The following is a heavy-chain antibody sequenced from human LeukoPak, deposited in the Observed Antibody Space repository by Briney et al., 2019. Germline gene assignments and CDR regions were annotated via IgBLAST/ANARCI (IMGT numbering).Heavy chain of an antibody. Sequence: SETLSLTCSVSGDSLNFYYWSWIRQAPEKGLEWIGYISNSGISYYNPSLKSRVTISLDTSKNHFSLNLTSLTAADTAVYYCARNFARNSGDYGNDAFDVWGQGTMVPVSS. CDR1: GDSLNFYY. V-gene: IGHV4-59*01. J-gene: IGHJ3*01. CDR2: ISNSGIS. CDR3: ARNFARNSGDYGNDAFDV. D-gene: IGHD4-17*01.